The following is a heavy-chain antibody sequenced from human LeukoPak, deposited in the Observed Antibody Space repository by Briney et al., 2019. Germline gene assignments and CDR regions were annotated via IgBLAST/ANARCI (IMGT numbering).Heavy chain of an antibody. CDR2: IKEDGSEK. CDR1: GFTFTNYW. CDR3: AKGLDSSGPDLFDY. J-gene: IGHJ4*02. Sequence: GGSLRLSCAASGFTFTNYWMTWVRQAPGKGLEWVANIKEDGSEKYFVDSVKGRFTISRDNAKNSLYLQMTSLRAEDTAVYYCAKGLDSSGPDLFDYWGLGTLVTVSS. D-gene: IGHD5-18*01. V-gene: IGHV3-7*01.